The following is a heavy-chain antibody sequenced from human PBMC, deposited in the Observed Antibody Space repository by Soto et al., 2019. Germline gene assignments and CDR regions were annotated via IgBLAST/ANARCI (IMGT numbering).Heavy chain of an antibody. J-gene: IGHJ4*02. CDR1: GFTFSNYW. V-gene: IGHV3-7*03. CDR3: PRDPGGTTLIRGGFDY. Sequence: PGGSLRLSCAASGFTFSNYWMSWVRQAPGKGLEWVANMNQDGGEKHYVDSVKGRFTISRDNAEKSLYLQMNSLRAEDTAVYYCPRDPGGTTLIRGGFDYWGQGALVTVSS. D-gene: IGHD1-1*01. CDR2: MNQDGGEK.